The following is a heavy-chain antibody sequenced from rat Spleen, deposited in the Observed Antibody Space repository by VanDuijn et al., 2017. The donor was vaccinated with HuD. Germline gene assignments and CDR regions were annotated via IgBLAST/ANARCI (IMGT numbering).Heavy chain of an antibody. CDR2: IWGDGST. V-gene: IGHV2-72*01. J-gene: IGHJ3*01. Sequence: QVQLKESGPGLMQSSETLSLTCTVSGFSLSGNGVGWVRQPLRKGLVWMGGIWGDGSTSYNSALRSRLSISRDTSKNQVFLKVNSLQTDDTAIYYCTREGTTTSVFAYWGQGTLVTVSS. CDR3: TREGTTTSVFAY. CDR1: GFSLSGNG. D-gene: IGHD1-5*01.